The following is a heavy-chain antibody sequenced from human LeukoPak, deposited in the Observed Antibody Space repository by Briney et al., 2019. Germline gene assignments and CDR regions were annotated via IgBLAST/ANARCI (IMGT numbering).Heavy chain of an antibody. CDR2: ISGSGGRT. D-gene: IGHD6-6*01. CDR3: AKDLYHSSSSDLPENYFDY. V-gene: IGHV3-23*01. Sequence: GGSLRLSCAASGFTFSSYAMSWVRQAPGKGLEWVSAISGSGGRTYYADSVKGRFTISRDNSKNTLYLQMNSLRAEDTAVYYCAKDLYHSSSSDLPENYFDYWGQGTLVTVSS. CDR1: GFTFSSYA. J-gene: IGHJ4*02.